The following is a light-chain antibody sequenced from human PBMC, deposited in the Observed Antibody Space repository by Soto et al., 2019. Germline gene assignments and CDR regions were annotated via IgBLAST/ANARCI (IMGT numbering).Light chain of an antibody. Sequence: DIQMTQSPSTLSSSVGDRFTITCRSSQIISSWLAWYQQKPGKAPKLLIYDASSLESGVPSRFSGSGSGTEFTLTISSLQPDDFATYYCQQYNSYPLTFGQGTKVDI. CDR1: QIISSW. J-gene: IGKJ1*01. CDR2: DAS. V-gene: IGKV1-5*01. CDR3: QQYNSYPLT.